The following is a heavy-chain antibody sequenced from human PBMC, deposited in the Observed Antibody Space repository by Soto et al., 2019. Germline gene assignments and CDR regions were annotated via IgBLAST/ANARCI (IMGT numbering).Heavy chain of an antibody. D-gene: IGHD5-12*01. CDR3: ATEGPHGYIPYHIET. V-gene: IGHV3-48*02. CDR1: GFSLSNSG. Sequence: GGSLRLSCSASGFSLSNSGMFWVRQAPGKGLEWISYISRSHSAIYYADSVKGRFTMSRDNAKNSLFLQMNSLRDGDRAVYYCATEGPHGYIPYHIETWRQGVPVTVSS. J-gene: IGHJ5*02. CDR2: ISRSHSAI.